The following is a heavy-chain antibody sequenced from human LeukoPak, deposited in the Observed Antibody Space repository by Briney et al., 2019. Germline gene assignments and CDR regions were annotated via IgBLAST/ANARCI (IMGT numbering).Heavy chain of an antibody. D-gene: IGHD3-3*01. V-gene: IGHV1-8*02. CDR3: ARSYYDFWSGYSVMSH. CDR2: MNPNSGNT. Sequence: ASVKVSCKASGYTFTGYYMHWVRQAPGQGLEWMGWMNPNSGNTGYAQKFRGRVTMTRNTSISTAYMELSSLRSEDTAVYYCARSYYDFWSGYSVMSHWGQGTLVTVSS. CDR1: GYTFTGYY. J-gene: IGHJ4*02.